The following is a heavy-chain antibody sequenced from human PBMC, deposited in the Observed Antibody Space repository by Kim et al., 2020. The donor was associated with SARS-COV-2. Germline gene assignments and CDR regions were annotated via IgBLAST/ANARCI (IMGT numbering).Heavy chain of an antibody. J-gene: IGHJ4*02. V-gene: IGHV3-21*01. D-gene: IGHD3-10*01. Sequence: YADSVKGRFTISRDNAKNSLYLQMNSLRAEDTAVYYCAGVDNYYGSGTYVGWGQGTLVTVSS. CDR3: AGVDNYYGSGTYVG.